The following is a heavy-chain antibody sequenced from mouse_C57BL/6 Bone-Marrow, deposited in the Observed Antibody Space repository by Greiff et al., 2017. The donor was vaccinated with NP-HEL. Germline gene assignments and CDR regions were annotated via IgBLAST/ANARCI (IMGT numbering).Heavy chain of an antibody. CDR2: INPSSGYT. CDR3: ARYATVVGGFAY. D-gene: IGHD1-1*01. J-gene: IGHJ3*01. CDR1: GYTFTSYT. Sequence: QVQLQQSGAELARPGASVKMSCKASGYTFTSYTMHWVKQRPGQGLEWIGYINPSSGYTKYNQKFKDKATLTADKSSSTAYMQLSSLTSEDSAVYYCARYATVVGGFAYWGKGTLVTVSA. V-gene: IGHV1-4*01.